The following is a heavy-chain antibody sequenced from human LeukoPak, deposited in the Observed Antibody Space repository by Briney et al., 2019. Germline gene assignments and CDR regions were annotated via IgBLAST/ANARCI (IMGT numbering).Heavy chain of an antibody. CDR2: IYYSKNT. D-gene: IGHD5-18*01. V-gene: IGHV4-39*01. J-gene: IGHJ4*02. Sequence: SETLSLTCTVSGGSISSRSAYWGWIRQPPGKGLEWIGSIYYSKNTYYNPSLKSRVTISADTSKNQFSLTLGSVSATDTAVYYCVSPRGFSYGYFDYWGQGTLVTVSS. CDR1: GGSISSRSAY. CDR3: VSPRGFSYGYFDY.